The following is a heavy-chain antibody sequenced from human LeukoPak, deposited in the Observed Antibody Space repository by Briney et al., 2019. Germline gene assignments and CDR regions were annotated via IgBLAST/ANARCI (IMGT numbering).Heavy chain of an antibody. CDR1: GFTFSSYG. V-gene: IGHV3-48*03. CDR2: ISSSGSTI. J-gene: IGHJ1*01. CDR3: AGSWSVVVTAQDFQH. Sequence: PGGSLRLSCAASGFTFSSYGMNWVRQAPGKGLEWVSYISSSGSTIYYADSVKGRFTISRDNAKNSLYLQMNSLRAEDTAVYYCAGSWSVVVTAQDFQHWGQGTLVTVSS. D-gene: IGHD2-21*02.